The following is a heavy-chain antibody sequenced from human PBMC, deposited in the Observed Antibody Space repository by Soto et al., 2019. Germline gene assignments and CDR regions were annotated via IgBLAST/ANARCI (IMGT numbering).Heavy chain of an antibody. CDR2: IYPGDSDT. Sequence: GESLKISCKGSGYSFTSYWIGWVRQMPGKGLEWMGIIYPGDSDTRYSPSFQGQVTISADKSIGTAYLQWSSLKASDTAMYYCARIMTTVTTGDAFDIWGQGTMVTVSS. CDR1: GYSFTSYW. V-gene: IGHV5-51*01. J-gene: IGHJ3*02. D-gene: IGHD4-17*01. CDR3: ARIMTTVTTGDAFDI.